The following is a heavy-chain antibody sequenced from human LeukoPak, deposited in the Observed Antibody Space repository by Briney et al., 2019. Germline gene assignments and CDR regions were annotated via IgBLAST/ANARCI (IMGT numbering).Heavy chain of an antibody. CDR1: GGSFSGYY. J-gene: IGHJ4*02. D-gene: IGHD5-24*01. V-gene: IGHV4-34*01. CDR3: ARAGLGYNRNPDFDY. Sequence: SGTLSLTCAVYGGSFSGYYWSWIRQPPGKGLEWIGDINHSGSTNCNPSLKSRVTISVDTSKNQFSLKLSSVTAADTAVYYCARAGLGYNRNPDFDYWGQGTLVTVSS. CDR2: INHSGST.